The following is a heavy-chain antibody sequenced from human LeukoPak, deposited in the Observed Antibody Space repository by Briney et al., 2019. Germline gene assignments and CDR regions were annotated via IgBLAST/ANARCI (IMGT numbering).Heavy chain of an antibody. J-gene: IGHJ4*02. CDR3: VRDRGWYHFDL. CDR1: GSTFSSYW. D-gene: IGHD3-10*01. V-gene: IGHV3-7*01. CDR2: IKEDATES. Sequence: GGSLRLSCAASGSTFSSYWMTWIRQAPGKGLEWVAHIKEDATESRSVDSVKGRFTISRDNTKNSLFLQLSSLRAEDTAVYYCVRDRGWYHFDLWGQGTLVTVSS.